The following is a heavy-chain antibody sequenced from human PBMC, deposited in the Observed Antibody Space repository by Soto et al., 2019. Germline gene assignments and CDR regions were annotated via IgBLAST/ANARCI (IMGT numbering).Heavy chain of an antibody. CDR1: GFTFSSYS. V-gene: IGHV3-21*01. CDR2: ISSSSSYI. D-gene: IGHD2-2*01. J-gene: IGHJ6*03. Sequence: GGSLRLPCGVSGFTFSSYSMNWVRQAPGKGLEWVSSISSSSSYIYYADSVKGRFTISRDNAKNSLYLQMNSLRAEDTAVYYCARGGVPAALAYYYYMDVWGKGTTVTVSS. CDR3: ARGGVPAALAYYYYMDV.